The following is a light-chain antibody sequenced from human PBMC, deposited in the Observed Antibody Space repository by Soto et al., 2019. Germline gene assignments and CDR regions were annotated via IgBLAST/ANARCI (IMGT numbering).Light chain of an antibody. CDR2: GAS. J-gene: IGKJ3*01. V-gene: IGKV3-20*01. CDR1: QSVSSSY. Sequence: EIVLTQSPGTLSLSTGERATLSCRDSQSVSSSYLAWYQQKPGQAPRLLIYGASSRATGIPDRFSGSGSGTDFTLTIIRLEPEDFAVYYCQQYGSSPLFTFGPGTKVDIK. CDR3: QQYGSSPLFT.